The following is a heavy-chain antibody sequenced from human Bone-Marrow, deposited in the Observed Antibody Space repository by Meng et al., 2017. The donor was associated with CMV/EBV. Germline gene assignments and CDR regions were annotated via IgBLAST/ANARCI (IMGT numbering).Heavy chain of an antibody. V-gene: IGHV4-59*01. CDR3: ATYSGGAFDI. D-gene: IGHD2-21*01. CDR2: IYYSGNT. CDR1: GGSISSYY. Sequence: SETLSLTCTVSGGSISSYYWNWIRQSPGKGLEWIGYIYYSGNTNYNPSLESRVTISVDTSKNQFSLNVNSVTTADTAVYYCATYSGGAFDIWGQGTKVTVSS. J-gene: IGHJ3*02.